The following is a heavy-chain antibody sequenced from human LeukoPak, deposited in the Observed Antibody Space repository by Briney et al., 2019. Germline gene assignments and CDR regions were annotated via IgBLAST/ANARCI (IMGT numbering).Heavy chain of an antibody. Sequence: ASVKVSCKASGGTFSSYAISWVRQAPGQGLEWMGGIIPIFGTANYAQKFQGRVTITTDESTSTAYMELSSLRPEDTAVYYCARDRNYYDSSSCRPYYYYYYMDVWGKGTTVTVSS. CDR1: GGTFSSYA. CDR2: IIPIFGTA. D-gene: IGHD3-22*01. CDR3: ARDRNYYDSSSCRPYYYYYYMDV. J-gene: IGHJ6*03. V-gene: IGHV1-69*05.